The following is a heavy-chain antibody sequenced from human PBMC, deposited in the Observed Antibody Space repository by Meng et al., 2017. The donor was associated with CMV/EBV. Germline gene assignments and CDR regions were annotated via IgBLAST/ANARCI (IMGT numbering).Heavy chain of an antibody. V-gene: IGHV3-23*01. Sequence: GESLKISCAASGFTFSSYEMNWVRLPPGKGLEWVSGISGRGDNTHYADSVKGRFTISRDNSRNTLFLQMTSLRAEDTALYYCAKDRGYRTYNGMDVWGQGTTVTVSS. CDR3: AKDRGYRTYNGMDV. CDR1: GFTFSSYE. CDR2: ISGRGDNT. D-gene: IGHD3-10*01. J-gene: IGHJ6*02.